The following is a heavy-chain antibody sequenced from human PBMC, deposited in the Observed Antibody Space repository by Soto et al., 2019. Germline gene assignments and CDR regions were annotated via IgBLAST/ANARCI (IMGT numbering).Heavy chain of an antibody. D-gene: IGHD6-19*01. CDR2: IIPIFGTA. CDR1: GGTFSSYA. J-gene: IGHJ6*02. Sequence: GASVKVSCKASGGTFSSYAISWVRQAPGQGLEWMGGIIPIFGTANYAQKFQGRVTITADESTSTAYMELSSLRSEDTAVYYCARVEVAGIQRGYYGMDVWGQGTTVTVSS. CDR3: ARVEVAGIQRGYYGMDV. V-gene: IGHV1-69*13.